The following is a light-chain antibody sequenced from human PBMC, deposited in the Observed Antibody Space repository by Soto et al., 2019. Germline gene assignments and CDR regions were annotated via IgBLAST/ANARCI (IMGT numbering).Light chain of an antibody. V-gene: IGKV3-15*01. CDR2: DAS. CDR1: PSVGSN. CDR3: QQYNNWPWT. J-gene: IGKJ1*01. Sequence: EIVVTQSPATLSVSPGERATLSCSASPSVGSNLAWYQQTPGQAPRLLIFDASTMATGIPARFSVSGSGTEFTLTITSLQSEDFAMYFCQQYNNWPWTFGQGTKVEIK.